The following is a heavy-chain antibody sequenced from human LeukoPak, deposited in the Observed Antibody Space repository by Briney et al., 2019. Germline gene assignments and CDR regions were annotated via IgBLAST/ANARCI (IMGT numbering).Heavy chain of an antibody. V-gene: IGHV3-23*01. CDR1: GFTFSSYA. Sequence: GGSLRLSCAASGFTFSSYAMSWVRQAPGKGLEWVSAISGSGGSTYYADSVKGRFTISRDNSKNTLYLQMNSLRAEDTAVYYRAKAPLSYDSSGPFDYWGQGTLVTVSS. CDR2: ISGSGGST. CDR3: AKAPLSYDSSGPFDY. J-gene: IGHJ4*02. D-gene: IGHD3-22*01.